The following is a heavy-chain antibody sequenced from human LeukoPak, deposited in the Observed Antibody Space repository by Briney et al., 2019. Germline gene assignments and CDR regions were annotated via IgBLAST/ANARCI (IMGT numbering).Heavy chain of an antibody. CDR3: ARGGGYASPIGY. D-gene: IGHD5-12*01. J-gene: IGHJ4*02. CDR1: GGSISTYY. Sequence: PSETLSLTCTLSGGSISTYYWSWIRQPPGEGLEWIGYIYHSGSTNYNPSLKSRVTISVDTSKNRFSLKLSSVTAADTAVYYCARGGGYASPIGYWGQGALVTVSS. V-gene: IGHV4-59*01. CDR2: IYHSGST.